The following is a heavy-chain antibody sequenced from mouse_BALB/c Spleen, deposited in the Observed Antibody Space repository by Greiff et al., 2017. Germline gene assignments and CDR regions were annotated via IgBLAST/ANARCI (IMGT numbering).Heavy chain of an antibody. V-gene: IGHV5-6*01. CDR2: ISSGGSYT. Sequence: EVHLVESGGDLVKPGGSLKLSCAASGFTFSSYGMSWVRQTPDKRLEWVATISSGGSYTYYPDSVKGRFTISRDNAKNTLYLQMSSLKSEDTAMYYCARGVYDYDPTAPMDYWGQGTSVTVSS. CDR1: GFTFSSYG. J-gene: IGHJ4*01. CDR3: ARGVYDYDPTAPMDY. D-gene: IGHD2-4*01.